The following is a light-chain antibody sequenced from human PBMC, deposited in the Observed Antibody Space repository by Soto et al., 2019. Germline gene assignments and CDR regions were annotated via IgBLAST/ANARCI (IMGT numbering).Light chain of an antibody. CDR3: QQGNIFPWT. Sequence: DRVTITFLASQSISSWFAWYQQKPGKAPKLLIYKASSLESGVPSRFSGSGSGTDFTLTISSLQPEDFASYYCQQGNIFPWTFGQGTKVDIK. CDR2: KAS. J-gene: IGKJ1*01. CDR1: QSISSW. V-gene: IGKV1-5*03.